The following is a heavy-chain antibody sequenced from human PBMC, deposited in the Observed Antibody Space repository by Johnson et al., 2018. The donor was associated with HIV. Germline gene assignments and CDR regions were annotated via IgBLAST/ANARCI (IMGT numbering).Heavy chain of an antibody. CDR1: GFTFNNAW. D-gene: IGHD2/OR15-2a*01. CDR3: TTGAFHAYDM. J-gene: IGHJ3*02. CDR2: ITWNSGSI. Sequence: VQLVESGGGLVKPGGSLRLSCAASGFTFNNAWMTWFRQPPGKGLEWVSGITWNSGSIGYADSVKGRFTISRDNTKNTLYLQMNSLRAEDTAVYYCTTGAFHAYDMWGQGTMVTVSS. V-gene: IGHV3-74*02.